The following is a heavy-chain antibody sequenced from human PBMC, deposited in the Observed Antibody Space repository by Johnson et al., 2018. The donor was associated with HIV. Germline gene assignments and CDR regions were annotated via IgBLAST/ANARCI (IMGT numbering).Heavy chain of an antibody. CDR3: TTGGVSSGYYFFH. J-gene: IGHJ3*01. D-gene: IGHD3-22*01. V-gene: IGHV3-15*01. CDR1: GFTFSNAW. CDR2: IKSKTDGGTT. Sequence: EQLVESGGGLVQPGGSLRLSCAASGFTFSNAWMTWVRQAPGKGLEWVGRIKSKTDGGTTDYAAPVQGRFTISRDDSKNTLYLQMNSLKTEDTAVYYCTTGGVSSGYYFFHWGQGTMVTVSS.